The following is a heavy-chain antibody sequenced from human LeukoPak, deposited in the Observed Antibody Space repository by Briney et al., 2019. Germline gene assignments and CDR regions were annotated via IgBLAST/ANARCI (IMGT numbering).Heavy chain of an antibody. CDR3: ARDTRGYCSSTSCYKGADYYYYYGMDV. J-gene: IGHJ6*02. CDR2: IYYSGST. V-gene: IGHV4-31*03. Sequence: SETLSLTCTVSGGSISSGGYYWSWIRQHPGKGLEWIGYIYYSGSTYYNPSLKSRVTISVDTSKNQFSLKLSSVTAADTAVYYCARDTRGYCSSTSCYKGADYYYYYGMDVWGRGTTVTVSS. D-gene: IGHD2-2*02. CDR1: GGSISSGGYY.